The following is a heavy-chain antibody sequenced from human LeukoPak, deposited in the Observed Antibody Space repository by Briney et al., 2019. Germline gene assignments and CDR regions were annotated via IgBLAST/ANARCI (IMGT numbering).Heavy chain of an antibody. V-gene: IGHV3-23*01. CDR1: GFTFSSYA. CDR2: IIGSGGST. D-gene: IGHD3-9*01. J-gene: IGHJ6*03. CDR3: AKRHLRYFDWLSQTFYHYYNYYMDV. Sequence: GGSLRLSCAASGFTFSSYAMSWVRQAPRKGLEWVSAIIGSGGSTFYADSVKGRFTLSRDNSKHTLYLQINSLRAEDTGVYLFAKRHLRYFDWLSQTFYHYYNYYMDVWSKGTTVTVSS.